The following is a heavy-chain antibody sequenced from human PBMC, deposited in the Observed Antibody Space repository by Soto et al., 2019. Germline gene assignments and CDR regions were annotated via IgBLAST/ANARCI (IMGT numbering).Heavy chain of an antibody. D-gene: IGHD2-2*01. CDR2: IRSSGSTI. CDR3: SGDDSVVVPAAMRGYYMDG. J-gene: IGHJ6*03. CDR1: GFTFSDYY. Sequence: QVPLVASGGGLVKPGGSLRLSCAASGFTFSDYYMSWLRQAPGQGLEWVSYIRSSGSTIYYADSVKGRSTISRDNAKNSLYRQMNSLRAEDTAVYYCSGDDSVVVPAAMRGYYMDGWGKGTTVTVAS. V-gene: IGHV3-11*01.